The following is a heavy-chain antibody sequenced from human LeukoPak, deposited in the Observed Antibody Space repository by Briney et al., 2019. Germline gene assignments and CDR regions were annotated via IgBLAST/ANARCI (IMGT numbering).Heavy chain of an antibody. Sequence: ASVKVSCKASGGTFSSYAISWVRQAPGQGLEWMGGIIPIFGTANYAQKFQGRVTITADKSTSTAYMELSSLRSEDTAVYYCARIYCSSTSCYYAFDIWGQGTMVTVSS. D-gene: IGHD2-2*01. V-gene: IGHV1-69*06. CDR1: GGTFSSYA. CDR3: ARIYCSSTSCYYAFDI. CDR2: IIPIFGTA. J-gene: IGHJ3*02.